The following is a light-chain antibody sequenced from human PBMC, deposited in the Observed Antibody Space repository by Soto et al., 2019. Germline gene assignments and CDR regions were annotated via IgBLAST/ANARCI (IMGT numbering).Light chain of an antibody. Sequence: DTLMTQSPSSVSASIGDRVTLTCRASRDISTWLAWYQQKPGQAPKLLISKASNLQSGVPSRFSGSGSGREFTLTISSLQPDDFATYFCHQGNSFPRTFGQGTTVEIK. CDR2: KAS. CDR1: RDISTW. V-gene: IGKV1-12*01. CDR3: HQGNSFPRT. J-gene: IGKJ1*01.